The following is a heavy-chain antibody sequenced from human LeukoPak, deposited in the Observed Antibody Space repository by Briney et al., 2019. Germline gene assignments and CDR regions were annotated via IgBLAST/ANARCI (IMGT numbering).Heavy chain of an antibody. CDR2: IYYSGRT. CDR3: ARRRYSSSWNSFDY. Sequence: PSETLSLTCTVSGGSISSSSYYWGRIRQPPGKGLEWIGSIYYSGRTYYNPSLKSRVTISVDTSKNQFSLKLNSVTAADTAVYYCARRRYSSSWNSFDYWGQGTLVTVSS. CDR1: GGSISSSSYY. V-gene: IGHV4-39*01. J-gene: IGHJ4*02. D-gene: IGHD6-13*01.